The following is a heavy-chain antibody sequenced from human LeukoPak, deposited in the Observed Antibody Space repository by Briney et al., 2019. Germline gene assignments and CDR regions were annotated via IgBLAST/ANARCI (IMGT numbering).Heavy chain of an antibody. V-gene: IGHV3-23*01. J-gene: IGHJ4*02. D-gene: IGHD6-19*01. CDR2: ISGSASST. CDR1: GFTFSNYA. CDR3: ARVISVAGYDY. Sequence: GGSLRLSCAASGFTFSNYAMSWVRQAPGKGLEWVLAISGSASSTYHADSVKGRFTISRDNAKNSLYLQMNSLRAEDTAVYYCARVISVAGYDYWGQGTLVTVSS.